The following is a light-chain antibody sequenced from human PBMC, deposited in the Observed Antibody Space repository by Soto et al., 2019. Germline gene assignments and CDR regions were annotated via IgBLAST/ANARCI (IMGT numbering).Light chain of an antibody. CDR2: GNS. J-gene: IGLJ1*01. CDR1: SSNIGAGYD. V-gene: IGLV1-40*01. CDR3: QSYDSSLSALYV. Sequence: LTQPPSVSGAPGQRVTISCTGSSSNIGAGYDVHWYQQLPGTAPKLLIYGNSNRPSGVPDRFSGSKSGTSASLAITGLQAEDEADYYCQSYDSSLSALYVFGTGTQLTVL.